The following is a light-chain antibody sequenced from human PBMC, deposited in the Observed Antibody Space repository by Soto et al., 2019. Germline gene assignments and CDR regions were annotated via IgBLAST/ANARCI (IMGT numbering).Light chain of an antibody. CDR2: DNT. CDR1: SSNIGAGYA. CDR3: QSYDSSLSGSV. J-gene: IGLJ2*01. V-gene: IGLV1-40*01. Sequence: QLVLTQPPSVSGAPGQRVTISCTGSSSNIGAGYAVHWYQQFPGIAPKLLIYDNTNRPSGVPDRFSGSKSGTSASLAITGLQAEDEADYYCQSYDSSLSGSVFGGGTQLTVL.